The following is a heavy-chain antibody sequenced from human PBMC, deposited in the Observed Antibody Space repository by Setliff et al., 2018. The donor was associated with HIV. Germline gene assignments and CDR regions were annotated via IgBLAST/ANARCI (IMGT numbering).Heavy chain of an antibody. CDR1: GFTFNYHA. CDR3: AKDYTPTFWEYNWFDV. CDR2: ISGSGDST. J-gene: IGHJ5*02. D-gene: IGHD3-16*01. Sequence: PGGSLRLSCAASGFTFNYHAMTWVRQAPGKGLEWVSGISGSGDSTFYAHSVKGRFTISGDNSRDTLYLEMNNLRAEDTALYYCAKDYTPTFWEYNWFDVWGQGTQVTVSS. V-gene: IGHV3-23*01.